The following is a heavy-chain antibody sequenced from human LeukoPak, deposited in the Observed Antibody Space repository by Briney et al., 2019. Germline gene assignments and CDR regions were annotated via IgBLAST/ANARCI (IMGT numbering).Heavy chain of an antibody. CDR2: MNPNSGNT. CDR1: GYTFTSYD. J-gene: IGHJ5*02. Sequence: PEASVKVSCKASGYTFTSYDINWVRQAPGQGLEWMGWMNPNSGNTGYVQKFQDRVTMTRSTSISTAYMELSSLRSEDTAVYYCMRGSSGTYHGMYNWFDPWGQGTLVTVSS. V-gene: IGHV1-8*01. D-gene: IGHD1-26*01. CDR3: MRGSSGTYHGMYNWFDP.